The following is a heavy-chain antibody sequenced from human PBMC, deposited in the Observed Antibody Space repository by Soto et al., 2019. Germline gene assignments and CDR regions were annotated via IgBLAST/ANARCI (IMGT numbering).Heavy chain of an antibody. D-gene: IGHD3-10*01. CDR1: GFTFSSYG. V-gene: IGHV3-33*01. CDR3: ARDAEESYGSGSYYFYYYYGMDV. J-gene: IGHJ6*02. CDR2: IWYDGSNK. Sequence: QVQLVESGGGVVQPGRSLRLSCAASGFTFSSYGMHWVRQAPGKGLEWVAVIWYDGSNKYYADSVKGRFTISRDNSKNTLYLQMNSLRAEDTAVYYCARDAEESYGSGSYYFYYYYGMDVWGQGTTVTVSS.